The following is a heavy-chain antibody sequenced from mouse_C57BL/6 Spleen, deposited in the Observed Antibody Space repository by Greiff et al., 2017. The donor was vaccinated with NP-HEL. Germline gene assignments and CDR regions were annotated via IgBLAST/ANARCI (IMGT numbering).Heavy chain of an antibody. V-gene: IGHV3-6*01. D-gene: IGHD1-1*01. J-gene: IGHJ2*01. CDR2: ISYDGSN. Sequence: VQLQQSGPGLVKPSQSLSLTCSVTGYSITSGYYWNWIRQFPGNKLEWMGYISYDGSNNYNPSLKNRISITRDTSKNQFFLKLNSVTTEDTATYYCARGHYGSSYHFDYWGQGTTLTVSS. CDR3: ARGHYGSSYHFDY. CDR1: GYSITSGYY.